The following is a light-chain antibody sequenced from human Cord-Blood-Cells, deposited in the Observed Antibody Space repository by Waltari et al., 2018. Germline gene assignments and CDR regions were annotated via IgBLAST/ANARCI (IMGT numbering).Light chain of an antibody. V-gene: IGLV2-23*01. Sequence: QSALTQPASVSGSPGQSITISCTGTSSDVGSYNLVSWYQQHPGKAPKHMIYEGSKRPSGVSNRFPGSKTGNTAYLTISGPQAEDEADYYCCSYAGSSTLVFGGGTKLTVL. J-gene: IGLJ2*01. CDR3: CSYAGSSTLV. CDR2: EGS. CDR1: SSDVGSYNL.